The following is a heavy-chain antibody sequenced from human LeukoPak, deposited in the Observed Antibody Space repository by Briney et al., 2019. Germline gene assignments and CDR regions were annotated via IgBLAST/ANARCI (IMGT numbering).Heavy chain of an antibody. V-gene: IGHV4-59*01. Sequence: SETLSLTCTASGGSISSYYWSWIRQPPGKGLEWIGYIYYSGSTNYNPSLKSRVTISVDTSKNQFSLKLSSVTAADTAVHYCARENNYYYYMDVWGKGTTVTVSS. CDR2: IYYSGST. J-gene: IGHJ6*03. CDR3: ARENNYYYYMDV. CDR1: GGSISSYY.